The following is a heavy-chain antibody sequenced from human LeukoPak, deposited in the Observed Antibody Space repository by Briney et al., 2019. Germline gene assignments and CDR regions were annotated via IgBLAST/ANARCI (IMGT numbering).Heavy chain of an antibody. J-gene: IGHJ4*02. V-gene: IGHV1-69*13. CDR3: ARVPWLEREPGVYYFDY. CDR2: IIPIFGTA. CDR1: GGTFSSYA. Sequence: ASVKVSCKASGGTFSSYAISWARQAPGQGLEWMGGIIPIFGTANYAQKFQGRVTITADESTSTAYMELSSLRSEDTAVYYCARVPWLEREPGVYYFDYWGQGTLVTVSS. D-gene: IGHD1-1*01.